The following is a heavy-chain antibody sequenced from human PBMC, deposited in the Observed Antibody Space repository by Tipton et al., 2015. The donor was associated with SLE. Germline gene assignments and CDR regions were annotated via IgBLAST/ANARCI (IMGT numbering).Heavy chain of an antibody. J-gene: IGHJ3*02. Sequence: LRLSCTVSGDSVSSYYWSWIRQHPGKGLEWIGYIHHSGSSSYNPSLKSRIIMSVDTSKNQFSLKLTSVTAADTALYYCARDLGPEWDDAFDIWGQGTMVTVSS. V-gene: IGHV4-59*02. CDR2: IHHSGSS. D-gene: IGHD1-26*01. CDR1: GDSVSSYY. CDR3: ARDLGPEWDDAFDI.